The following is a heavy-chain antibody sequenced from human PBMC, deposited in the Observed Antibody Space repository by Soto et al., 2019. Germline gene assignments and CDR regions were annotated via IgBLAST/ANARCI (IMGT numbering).Heavy chain of an antibody. CDR1: RSTFINAW. J-gene: IGHJ5*02. CDR2: IKSESDGGTT. V-gene: IGHV3-15*01. Sequence: EVQLVESGGGLVTPGGSLRLSCAASRSTFINAWMAWVRQAPGKGLEWVAHIKSESDGGTTDYAAPVKGRFTISRDASKKTLFLQMNVLNTEDTGVYYCTFLKKRYCVASTCYSLRFDPWGPGTLVTVSS. CDR3: TFLKKRYCVASTCYSLRFDP. D-gene: IGHD2-15*01.